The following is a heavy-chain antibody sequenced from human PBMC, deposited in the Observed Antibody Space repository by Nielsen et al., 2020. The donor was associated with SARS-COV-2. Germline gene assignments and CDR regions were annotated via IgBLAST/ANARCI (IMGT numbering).Heavy chain of an antibody. CDR1: GFTFSSYA. Sequence: GESLKISCAASGFTFSSYAMSWVRQAPGKGLEWVSAISGSGGSTYYADSVKGRFTVSRDNSKNTLYLQMNSLRAEDTAVYYCAKDKVWSTVTTLFDYWGQGTLVTVSS. CDR3: AKDKVWSTVTTLFDY. J-gene: IGHJ4*02. V-gene: IGHV3-23*01. CDR2: ISGSGGST. D-gene: IGHD4-17*01.